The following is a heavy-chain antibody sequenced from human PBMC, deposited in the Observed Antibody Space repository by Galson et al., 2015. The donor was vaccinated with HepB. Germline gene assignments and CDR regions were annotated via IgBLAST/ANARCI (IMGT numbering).Heavy chain of an antibody. J-gene: IGHJ4*02. V-gene: IGHV3-64D*06. CDR3: VKDHGGGSRPFDY. CDR1: GFTFSSYA. D-gene: IGHD3-16*01. Sequence: SLRLSCAASGFTFSSYAMHWVRQAPGKGLEYVSAISSNGGSTYYADSVKGRFTISRDNSKNTLYLQMSSLRAEDTAVYYCVKDHGGGSRPFDYWGQGTLVTVSS. CDR2: ISSNGGST.